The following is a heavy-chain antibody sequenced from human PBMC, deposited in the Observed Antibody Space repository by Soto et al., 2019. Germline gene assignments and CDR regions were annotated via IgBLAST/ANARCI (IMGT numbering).Heavy chain of an antibody. J-gene: IGHJ5*02. CDR2: ISAGGGNT. Sequence: EVQLLESGGGLVQPGGSLRLSCAASGFSFSTYAMSWVRQAPGKGLEWVSGISAGGGNTYYADSVRGCFTISRDNSKNTVELQISSLRAEDTALYYCAKHSEYQLLSWLDPWGLGTLVTVSS. CDR1: GFSFSTYA. V-gene: IGHV3-23*01. D-gene: IGHD2-2*01. CDR3: AKHSEYQLLSWLDP.